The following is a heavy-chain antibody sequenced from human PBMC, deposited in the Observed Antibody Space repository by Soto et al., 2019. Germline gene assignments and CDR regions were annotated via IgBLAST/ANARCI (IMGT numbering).Heavy chain of an antibody. D-gene: IGHD3-9*01. J-gene: IGHJ4*02. CDR1: GFTFSSHG. CDR3: ARGVHYHDIFTGFYKDY. CDR2: IWYDGTTK. V-gene: IGHV3-33*01. Sequence: QVQLVESGGGVVQPGGSLRLSCAASGFTFSSHGMHWVRQAPGKGLQWVALIWYDGTTKYYGDSVKGRFTISRDNSKNTLYLEMNSLRAEDTAVYYCARGVHYHDIFTGFYKDYWGQGTLVTVSS.